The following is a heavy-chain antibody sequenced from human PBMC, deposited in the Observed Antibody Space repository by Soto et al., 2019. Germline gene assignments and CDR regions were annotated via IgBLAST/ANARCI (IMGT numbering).Heavy chain of an antibody. V-gene: IGHV6-1*01. CDR3: VRRQHSAFDY. CDR1: GDSVSRNGVA. Sequence: QVPLRQSGPGLVKPSQTLSLTCAISGDSVSRNGVAWNWIRQSPSRGLEWLGRTYYRSKWSSDYAVSLKSRITINPDTSKSQVSLQLNSVTPEDTAVYYCVRRQHSAFDYWGQGTLVTVSS. CDR2: TYYRSKWSS. J-gene: IGHJ4*02. D-gene: IGHD3-3*02.